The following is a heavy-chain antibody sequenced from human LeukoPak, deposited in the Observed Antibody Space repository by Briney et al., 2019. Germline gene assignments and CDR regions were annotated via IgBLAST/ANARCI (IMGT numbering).Heavy chain of an antibody. CDR1: GYTLTELS. Sequence: GASVKVSCKVSGYTLTELSMHWVRQAPGKGLEWMGGFDPEDGETIYAQKFQGRVTMTEDTSTDTAYMGLSSLRSEDTAVYYCATHNYGGGNWFDPWGQGTLVTVSS. CDR3: ATHNYGGGNWFDP. J-gene: IGHJ5*02. D-gene: IGHD4-11*01. CDR2: FDPEDGET. V-gene: IGHV1-24*01.